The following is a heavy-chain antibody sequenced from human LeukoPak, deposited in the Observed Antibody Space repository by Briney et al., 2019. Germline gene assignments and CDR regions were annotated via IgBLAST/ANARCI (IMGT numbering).Heavy chain of an antibody. CDR2: ISPDSNYK. D-gene: IGHD1-26*01. V-gene: IGHV3-21*01. J-gene: IGHJ6*03. CDR3: ARVVGATYYMDV. Sequence: GEFLRLSCAASGFTFSTYSMNWLRLAPGKGLEWVSSISPDSNYKYYVDSVKGRFTISRDNAKSSLYLQMNSLRAEDTAVYYCARVVGATYYMDVWGKGTTVTVSS. CDR1: GFTFSTYS.